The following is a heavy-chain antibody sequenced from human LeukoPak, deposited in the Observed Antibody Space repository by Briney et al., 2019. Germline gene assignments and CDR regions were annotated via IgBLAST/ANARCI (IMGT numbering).Heavy chain of an antibody. CDR2: MNPNSGNT. J-gene: IGHJ6*02. Sequence: ASVKVSCKASGYTFTGYYMHWVRQATGQGLEWMGWMNPNSGNTGYAQKFQGRVTVTRNTSISTAYMELTSMRSEDTAVYYCARGLTTPRPNFWSAYYYYGMDVWGQGTTVTVSS. CDR1: GYTFTGYY. V-gene: IGHV1-8*02. CDR3: ARGLTTPRPNFWSAYYYYGMDV. D-gene: IGHD3-3*01.